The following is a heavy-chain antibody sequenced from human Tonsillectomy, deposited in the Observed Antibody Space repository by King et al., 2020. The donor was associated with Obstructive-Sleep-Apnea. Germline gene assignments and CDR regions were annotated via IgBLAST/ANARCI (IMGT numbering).Heavy chain of an antibody. CDR1: GGSFSGYY. J-gene: IGHJ6*02. V-gene: IGHV4-34*01. D-gene: IGHD2-2*01. CDR3: ARTDIVVVPTNSSYYYYGMDV. Sequence: VQLQQWGAGLLKPSETLSLTCAVYGGSFSGYYWSWIRQPPGKGLEWIGEINHSGSTNYNPSLKSRVTISVDTSKNQFSLKLSSVTAADTAVYYCARTDIVVVPTNSSYYYYGMDVWGQGTTVTVSS. CDR2: INHSGST.